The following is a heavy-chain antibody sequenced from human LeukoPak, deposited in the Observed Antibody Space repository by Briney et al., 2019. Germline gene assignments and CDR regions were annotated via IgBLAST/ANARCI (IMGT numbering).Heavy chain of an antibody. Sequence: PGESLKISCKGSGYSFTDYWIGWVRQMPGKGLEWMGRIDPRDSNTNYSPSFQGHVTISADKSISTAYLQWSSLKASDTAIYYCARPYCSSISCPTDYYYYYGMDVWGQGTTVTVSS. CDR1: GYSFTDYW. V-gene: IGHV5-10-1*01. CDR2: IDPRDSNT. CDR3: ARPYCSSISCPTDYYYYYGMDV. J-gene: IGHJ6*02. D-gene: IGHD2-2*01.